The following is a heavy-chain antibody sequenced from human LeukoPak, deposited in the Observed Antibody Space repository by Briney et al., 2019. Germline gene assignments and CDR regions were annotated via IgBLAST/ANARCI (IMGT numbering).Heavy chain of an antibody. Sequence: PSQTLSLTCTVSGGSISSGSYYWGWIRQPPGKGLEWIGDIHHSGSTYYNPSLKSRATISVDTSKNQFSLKLSSVTAADTAVYYCAREYGDSSGYSDNYFDYWGQGSLVIVSS. D-gene: IGHD3-22*01. CDR2: IHHSGST. CDR3: AREYGDSSGYSDNYFDY. V-gene: IGHV4-39*07. J-gene: IGHJ4*02. CDR1: GGSISSGSYY.